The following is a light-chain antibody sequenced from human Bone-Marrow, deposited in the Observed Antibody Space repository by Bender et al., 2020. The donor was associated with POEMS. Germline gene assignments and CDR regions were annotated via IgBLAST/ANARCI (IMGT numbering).Light chain of an antibody. J-gene: IGLJ3*02. V-gene: IGLV1-44*01. Sequence: QSVLTQPPSASGTPGQRVTIPCSGGSSNIGAHAVNWYQHLPGTAPKLLIYSSHRRPSEVPDRFSGSRSGTSASLAISGLQSEDEADYYCAVWDDSLNGWVLGGGTKLTVL. CDR2: SSH. CDR3: AVWDDSLNGWV. CDR1: SSNIGAHA.